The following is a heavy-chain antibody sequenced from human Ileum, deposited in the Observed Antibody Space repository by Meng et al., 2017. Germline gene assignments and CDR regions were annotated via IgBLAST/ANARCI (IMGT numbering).Heavy chain of an antibody. Sequence: GGSLRLSCAASGFTFSSYEMNWVRQAPGKGLEWVSYISVSGSTIYYADSVKGRFTISRDNAKNSLYLQMNSLRAEDTAVYYCARFTGGLPYCGQGTLVTVSS. J-gene: IGHJ4*02. CDR2: ISVSGSTI. CDR1: GFTFSSYE. V-gene: IGHV3-48*03. CDR3: ARFTGGLPY. D-gene: IGHD3-16*01.